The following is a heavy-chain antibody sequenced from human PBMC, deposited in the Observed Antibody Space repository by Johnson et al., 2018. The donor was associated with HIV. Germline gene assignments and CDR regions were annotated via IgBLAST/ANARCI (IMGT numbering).Heavy chain of an antibody. Sequence: VQLVESGGGVVRPGGSLRLSCAASGFTFDDYGMSWVRQAPGKGLEWVSGINWNGGSTGYADSVKGRFPLSRDNAKNSLYLQMNSLRAEDTALYYCARDEGYCTGGVCSDAFDIWGQGTLVTVSS. CDR3: ARDEGYCTGGVCSDAFDI. CDR2: INWNGGST. D-gene: IGHD2-8*02. CDR1: GFTFDDYG. J-gene: IGHJ3*02. V-gene: IGHV3-20*04.